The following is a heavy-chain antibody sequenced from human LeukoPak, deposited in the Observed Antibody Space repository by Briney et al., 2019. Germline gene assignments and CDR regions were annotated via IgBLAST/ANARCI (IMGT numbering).Heavy chain of an antibody. CDR2: ISGGGSGT. CDR3: AKVQSTSWQKDF. J-gene: IGHJ4*02. D-gene: IGHD6-13*01. V-gene: IGHV3-23*01. Sequence: GGCLRLSCAASGFTFSSYAMSSVRQAPGKGLGWVTGISGGGSGTYDADSMKGRFTISRDNSKNTLYLQMNSLRAEDTAVYYCAKVQSTSWQKDFWGQGTLVTVSS. CDR1: GFTFSSYA.